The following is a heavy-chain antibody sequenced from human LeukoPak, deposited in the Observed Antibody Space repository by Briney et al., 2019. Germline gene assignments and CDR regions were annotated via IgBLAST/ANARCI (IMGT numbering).Heavy chain of an antibody. V-gene: IGHV4-59*01. Sequence: SETLSLTCTVSGGSISSYYWSWLRQPPGKGLEWIGYIYYSGSTNYNPSLKSRVTISVHTSKNQFSLKLSSVTAADTAVYYCARMEALDSYGRFDYWGQGTLVTVSS. J-gene: IGHJ4*02. D-gene: IGHD5-18*01. CDR2: IYYSGST. CDR3: ARMEALDSYGRFDY. CDR1: GGSISSYY.